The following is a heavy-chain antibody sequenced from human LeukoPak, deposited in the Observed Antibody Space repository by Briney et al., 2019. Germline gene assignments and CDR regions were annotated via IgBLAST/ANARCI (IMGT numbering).Heavy chain of an antibody. CDR1: GGTFSSYA. D-gene: IGHD2-2*02. J-gene: IGHJ4*02. V-gene: IGHV1-69*13. Sequence: AASVKVSCKASGGTFSSYAISWVRQAPGQGLEWMGGIIPIFGTANYAQKFQGRVTITADESTSTAYMELSSLRSEGTAVYYCARGYCSSTSCYTRYFDYWGQGTLVTVSS. CDR2: IIPIFGTA. CDR3: ARGYCSSTSCYTRYFDY.